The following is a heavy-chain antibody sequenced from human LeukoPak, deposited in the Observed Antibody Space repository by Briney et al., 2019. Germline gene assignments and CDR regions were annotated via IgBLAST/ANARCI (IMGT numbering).Heavy chain of an antibody. D-gene: IGHD5-12*01. CDR3: ARSGYDSYSYYMDV. V-gene: IGHV4-4*07. Sequence: SETLSLTCTVSGVSISSYYWSWIRQPAGKGLEGIGRIYTSGSTNYNLSLKSRVTISVDTSKNHFSLKLRSVTAAATAVYYCARSGYDSYSYYMDVWGKGTTVTVSS. CDR1: GVSISSYY. J-gene: IGHJ6*03. CDR2: IYTSGST.